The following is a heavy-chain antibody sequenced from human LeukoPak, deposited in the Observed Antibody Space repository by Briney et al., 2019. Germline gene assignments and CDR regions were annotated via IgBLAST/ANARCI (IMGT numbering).Heavy chain of an antibody. Sequence: GGSLRLSCAASGFTFSSFAMNWVRQAPGKGLQWVSAIGASGDSTYYADSVKGRFTISRDNSKNTLYLQMNSLRAEDTAVYYCAKNRGVAARCMDVWGKGTTVTVSS. CDR1: GFTFSSFA. V-gene: IGHV3-23*01. CDR3: AKNRGVAARCMDV. D-gene: IGHD6-6*01. CDR2: IGASGDST. J-gene: IGHJ6*03.